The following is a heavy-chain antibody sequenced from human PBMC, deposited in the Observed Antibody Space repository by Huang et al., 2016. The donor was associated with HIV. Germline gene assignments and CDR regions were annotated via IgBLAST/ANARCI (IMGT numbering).Heavy chain of an antibody. Sequence: QVQLVQSGAEVKKPGASVTISCKASGFSILIYYIHWVRQAPGQGLEWRGIVNPSGGGADYAQKLKGRVTMTRDTATRTLYMELSSLRSEDTAVYYCAREGITPSGTEVSGFDFWGQGTPVSVSS. CDR3: AREGITPSGTEVSGFDF. V-gene: IGHV1-46*03. D-gene: IGHD6-13*01. CDR1: GFSILIYY. CDR2: VNPSGGGA. J-gene: IGHJ5*01.